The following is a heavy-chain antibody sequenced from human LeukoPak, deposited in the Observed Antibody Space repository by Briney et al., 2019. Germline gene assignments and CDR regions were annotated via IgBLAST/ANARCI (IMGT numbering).Heavy chain of an antibody. J-gene: IGHJ6*03. CDR1: GGSISSTRYY. CDR3: ARVSWFPGTSYYYMDV. Sequence: SETLSLTCTVSGGSISSTRYYWGWIRQPPGKGLEWIGSIYYIGSTYYNPSLKSRVTISVDTSKNQFSLKLSSVTAADTAVYYCARVSWFPGTSYYYMDVWGKGTTVTVSS. V-gene: IGHV4-39*07. D-gene: IGHD1-1*01. CDR2: IYYIGST.